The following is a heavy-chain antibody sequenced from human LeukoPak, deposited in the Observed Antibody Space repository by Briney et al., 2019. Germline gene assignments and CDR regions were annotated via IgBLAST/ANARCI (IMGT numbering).Heavy chain of an antibody. Sequence: SETLSLTCTVSGGSISSSSYYWGWIRQPPGKGLEWIGSIYYSGSTYYNPPLKSRVTISVDTSKNQFSLKLSSVTAADTAVYYCARSGGQWLVQNYWGQGTLVTVSS. J-gene: IGHJ4*02. CDR3: ARSGGQWLVQNY. V-gene: IGHV4-39*07. CDR2: IYYSGST. CDR1: GGSISSSSYY. D-gene: IGHD6-19*01.